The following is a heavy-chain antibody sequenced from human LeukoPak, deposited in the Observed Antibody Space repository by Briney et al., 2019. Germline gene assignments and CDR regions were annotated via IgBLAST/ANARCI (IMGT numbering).Heavy chain of an antibody. CDR2: IYYSGST. CDR3: ARVPPARYYYYYYMDV. CDR1: GGSISSYY. Sequence: PSETLSLTCTVSGGSISSYYWSWIRQPPGKGLEWIEYIYYSGSTNYNPSLKSRVTISVDTSKNQFSLKLSSVTAADTAVYYCARVPPARYYYYYYMDVWGKGTTVTVSS. V-gene: IGHV4-59*01. J-gene: IGHJ6*03.